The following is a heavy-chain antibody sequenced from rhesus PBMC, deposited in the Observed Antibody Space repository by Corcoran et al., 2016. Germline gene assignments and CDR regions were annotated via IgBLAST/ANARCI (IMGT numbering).Heavy chain of an antibody. J-gene: IGHJ4*01. CDR2: IGGSSGST. Sequence: QVQLQESGPGLVKPSETLSLTCAVSGYSISRGYYWGWILQPPGTGLEWIGYIGGSSGSTYYNPSLKSRVTISKDTSKNQFSLKRSSVTAADTAVYYCARQGTVGTVGVDYWGQGVLVTVSS. V-gene: IGHV4-99*01. D-gene: IGHD5-24*01. CDR3: ARQGTVGTVGVDY. CDR1: GYSISRGYY.